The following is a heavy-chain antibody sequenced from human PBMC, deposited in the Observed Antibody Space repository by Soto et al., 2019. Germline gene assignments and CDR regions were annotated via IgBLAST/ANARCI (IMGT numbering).Heavy chain of an antibody. Sequence: EVQLVESGGGLVQPGGSLRLSCAASGFTFGSYEMNWVRQAPGKGLEWVSYISSGGGTIYYADSVKGRFTISRDNARKSLYLKMNSLRAEDTAVYYCARDQSGSGRIHDYWGQGTLVTVSP. CDR1: GFTFGSYE. D-gene: IGHD1-26*01. J-gene: IGHJ4*02. CDR3: ARDQSGSGRIHDY. CDR2: ISSGGGTI. V-gene: IGHV3-48*03.